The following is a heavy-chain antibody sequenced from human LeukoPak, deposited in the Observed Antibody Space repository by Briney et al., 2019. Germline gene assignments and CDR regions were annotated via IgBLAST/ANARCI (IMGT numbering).Heavy chain of an antibody. D-gene: IGHD2-2*01. J-gene: IGHJ4*02. CDR2: IYTSGST. CDR1: GGSISSYY. CDR3: ARDSRGCSSTSCPLGGYYFDY. V-gene: IGHV4-4*07. Sequence: SETLSLTCTVSGGSISSYYWSWIRQPAGKGLEWIGRIYTSGSTNYNPSLKSRVTMSVDTSKNQFSLKLSSVTAADTAVYYCARDSRGCSSTSCPLGGYYFDYWGQGTLVTVSS.